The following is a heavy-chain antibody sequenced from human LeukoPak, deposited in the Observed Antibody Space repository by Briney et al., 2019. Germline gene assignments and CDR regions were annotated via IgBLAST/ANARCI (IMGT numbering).Heavy chain of an antibody. J-gene: IGHJ5*02. CDR1: GFTFSTYT. D-gene: IGHD6-13*01. V-gene: IGHV3-21*01. Sequence: GGSLRLSCAASGFTFSTYTMNWVRQAPGKGLEWVSSISSRSSSIYYADSVKGRFTISRDNAKNSLYLQMNSLRAEDTAVYYCARGHSEGYFDWFDPWGQGTLVTVSS. CDR3: ARGHSEGYFDWFDP. CDR2: ISSRSSSI.